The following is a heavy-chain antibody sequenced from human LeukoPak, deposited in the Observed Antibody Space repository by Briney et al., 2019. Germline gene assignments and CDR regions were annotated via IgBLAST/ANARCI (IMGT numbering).Heavy chain of an antibody. J-gene: IGHJ5*02. CDR3: ARDKVVVPAAIASRNWFDP. CDR1: GFTLSSYS. D-gene: IGHD2-2*01. V-gene: IGHV3-21*01. Sequence: GGSLRLSCAASGFTLSSYSMNWLRQAPGKGLEWVSSINSSSSYIYYADSVKGRFTISRDNAKNSLYLQMNSLRAEDTAVYYCARDKVVVPAAIASRNWFDPWGQGTLVTVSS. CDR2: INSSSSYI.